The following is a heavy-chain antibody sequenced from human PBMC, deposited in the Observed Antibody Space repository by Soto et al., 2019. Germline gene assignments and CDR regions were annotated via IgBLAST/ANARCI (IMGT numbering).Heavy chain of an antibody. J-gene: IGHJ6*02. CDR3: ARDNQRYSSSWYVRGMDV. CDR1: GFTFSSYG. V-gene: IGHV3-33*01. Sequence: QVQLVESGGGVVQPGRSLRLSCAASGFTFSSYGMHWVRQAPGKGLEWVAVIWYDGSNKYYADSVKGRFTISRDNSKNTLYLQMNRLRAEDTAVYYCARDNQRYSSSWYVRGMDVWGQGTTVTVSS. D-gene: IGHD6-13*01. CDR2: IWYDGSNK.